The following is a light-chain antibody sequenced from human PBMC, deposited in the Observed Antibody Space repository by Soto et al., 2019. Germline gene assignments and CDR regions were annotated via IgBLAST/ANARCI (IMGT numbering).Light chain of an antibody. CDR1: QSVSSSY. J-gene: IGKJ2*01. Sequence: EIVLTQSPGTLSLSPGEIATLSCRASQSVSSSYLAWYQPKPGQAPRLLIYGASSRATGIPDRLSGSGSGSESTLTISRLHPEDSAMYYSQQYSSSPPVTFGHGTKLEIK. CDR2: GAS. CDR3: QQYSSSPPVT. V-gene: IGKV3-20*01.